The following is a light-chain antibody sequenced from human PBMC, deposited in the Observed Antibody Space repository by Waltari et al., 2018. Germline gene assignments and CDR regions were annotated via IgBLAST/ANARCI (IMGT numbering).Light chain of an antibody. CDR1: QTISTN. CDR3: QQYNNWPYT. V-gene: IGKV3-15*01. CDR2: GAS. Sequence: TLSVSPGERATLSCRASQTISTNLAWYQQKPGQAPRLLIYGASTRATGIPARFSGSGSGTEFTLTISSLQSEDFAVYYCQQYNNWPYTFGQGTKLQIK. J-gene: IGKJ2*01.